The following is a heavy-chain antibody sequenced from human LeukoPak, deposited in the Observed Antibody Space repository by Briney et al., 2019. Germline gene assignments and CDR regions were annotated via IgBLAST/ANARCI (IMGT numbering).Heavy chain of an antibody. CDR2: MYYSGST. D-gene: IGHD3-22*01. CDR3: ARPYYYDSRIDP. J-gene: IGHJ5*02. CDR1: GGSISSGDYY. Sequence: SETLSLPCTVSGGSISSGDYYWRWIPQPPGKGLEWIAYMYYSGSTYYNPSLKSRVTMSADTSENQLSLKLSSVTAADTAVYYCARPYYYDSRIDPWGQGILVTVSS. V-gene: IGHV4-30-4*01.